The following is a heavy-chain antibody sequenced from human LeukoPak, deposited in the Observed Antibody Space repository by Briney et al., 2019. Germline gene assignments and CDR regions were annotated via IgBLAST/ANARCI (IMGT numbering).Heavy chain of an antibody. J-gene: IGHJ4*02. CDR1: GYTFTSYA. Sequence: ASVKVSCKASGYTFTSYAITWVRQAPGQGLEWMGWIGSYNGNANYPQKVQGRVTMTTDTSTSTAYMELRSLRSDDTAVYYCARLAGYSYGRVFDYWGQGTLVTVSS. D-gene: IGHD5-18*01. CDR3: ARLAGYSYGRVFDY. CDR2: IGSYNGNA. V-gene: IGHV1-18*01.